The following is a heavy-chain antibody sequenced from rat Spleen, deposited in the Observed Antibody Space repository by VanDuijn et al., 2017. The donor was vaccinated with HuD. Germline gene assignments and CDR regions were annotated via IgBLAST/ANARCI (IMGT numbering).Heavy chain of an antibody. V-gene: IGHV3-1*01. CDR3: ARWKLRGGYSESGLDY. CDR2: ISYSGST. Sequence: EVQLQESGPGLVKPSQSLSLTCSVTGYSITSNYWGWIRKFPGNKMEWMGYISYSGSTSYNPSLKSRISITRDTSKNQFFLQLNSVTTEDTATYYCARWKLRGGYSESGLDYWGQGVMVTVSS. J-gene: IGHJ2*01. CDR1: GYSITSNY. D-gene: IGHD1-11*01.